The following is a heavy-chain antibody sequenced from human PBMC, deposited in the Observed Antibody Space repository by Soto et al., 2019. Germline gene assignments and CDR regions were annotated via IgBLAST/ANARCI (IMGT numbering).Heavy chain of an antibody. CDR2: VFSSVSA. CDR3: ARDGMTPGDT. Sequence: PSETLSLTCIVSGVSVRSYTWSWVRQPANKGLEWIGRVFSSVSATYNPSLKSRVSITMDTPENRISLKLDSVTAADAGVYYCARDGMTPGDTWGPGTAVPVYS. D-gene: IGHD2-21*02. V-gene: IGHV4-4*07. J-gene: IGHJ4*02. CDR1: GVSVRSYT.